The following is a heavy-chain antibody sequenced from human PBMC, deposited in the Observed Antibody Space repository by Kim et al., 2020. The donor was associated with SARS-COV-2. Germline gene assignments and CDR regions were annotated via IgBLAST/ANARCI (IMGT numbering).Heavy chain of an antibody. CDR3: ARLVVLWFGEPSTFDY. D-gene: IGHD3-10*01. J-gene: IGHJ4*02. V-gene: IGHV4-39*01. Sequence: SLKRRVTISVDTSKNQFSLKLSSVTAADTAVYYCARLVVLWFGEPSTFDYWGQGTLVTVSS.